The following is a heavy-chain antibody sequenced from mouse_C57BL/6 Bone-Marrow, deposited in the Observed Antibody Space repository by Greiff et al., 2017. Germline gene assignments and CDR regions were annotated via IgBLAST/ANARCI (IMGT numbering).Heavy chain of an antibody. CDR3: TESDYGYDWRECYFDY. V-gene: IGHV14-4*01. CDR2: IDPENGDT. CDR1: GFNIKDDY. J-gene: IGHJ2*01. D-gene: IGHD2-2*01. Sequence: SGAELVRPGASVKLSCTASGFNIKDDYMHWVKQRPEQGLEWIGWIDPENGDTEYASKFPGKATITADTSSNTAYLQLSSQTSEDTAVYYCTESDYGYDWRECYFDYWGRGTALTVSS.